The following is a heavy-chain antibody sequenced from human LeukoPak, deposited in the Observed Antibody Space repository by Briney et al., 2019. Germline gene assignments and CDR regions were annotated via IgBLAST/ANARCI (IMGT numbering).Heavy chain of an antibody. CDR1: GFTFSDYY. CDR3: VRAVSVSSYYFDC. D-gene: IGHD5/OR15-5a*01. CDR2: ISSSSSYT. V-gene: IGHV3-11*05. J-gene: IGHJ4*02. Sequence: GGSLRLSCAASGFTFSDYYMSWIRQAPGKGLEWISYISSSSSYTNYVDSVKGRITISRDNAKNSLYLQMNSLRAEDTAVYYCVRAVSVSSYYFDCWGQGTLVTVSS.